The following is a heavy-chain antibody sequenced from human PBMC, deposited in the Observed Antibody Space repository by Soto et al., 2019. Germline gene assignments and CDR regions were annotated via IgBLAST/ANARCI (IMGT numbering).Heavy chain of an antibody. D-gene: IGHD5-18*01. Sequence: SETLSLTCAVYGGSFSGYYWSWIRQPPGKGLEWIGEINHSGSTNYNPSLKSRVTISVDTSKNQFSLKLSSVTAADTAVYYCARGWRYSYGRIDYWGQGTLVTVSS. CDR1: GGSFSGYY. CDR2: INHSGST. J-gene: IGHJ4*02. V-gene: IGHV4-34*01. CDR3: ARGWRYSYGRIDY.